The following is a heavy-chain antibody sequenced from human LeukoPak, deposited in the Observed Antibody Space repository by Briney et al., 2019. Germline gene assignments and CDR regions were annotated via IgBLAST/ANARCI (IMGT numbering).Heavy chain of an antibody. CDR3: ARRPYYYGSGAFGFDP. J-gene: IGHJ5*02. V-gene: IGHV4-38-2*02. CDR2: IYHSGST. CDR1: GYSISSGYY. D-gene: IGHD3-10*01. Sequence: SSETLSLTCTVSGYSISSGYYWGWIRQPPGQGLEWIGRIYHSGSTYYNPSLKSRVTISVDTSKNHFSLQLSSVTAADTAVYYCARRPYYYGSGAFGFDPWGQGTLVTVSS.